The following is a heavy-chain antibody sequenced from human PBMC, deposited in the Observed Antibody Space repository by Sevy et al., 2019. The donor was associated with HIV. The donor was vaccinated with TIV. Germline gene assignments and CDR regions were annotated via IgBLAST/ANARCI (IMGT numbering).Heavy chain of an antibody. J-gene: IGHJ3*02. CDR2: ISYDGSNK. V-gene: IGHV3-30*18. CDR1: GFTFSSYG. CDR3: ANGLVWELPTDAFDI. D-gene: IGHD1-26*01. Sequence: GGSLRLSCAASGFTFSSYGMHWVRQAPGKGLEWVAVISYDGSNKYYADSVKGRFTISRDNSKNTLYLQMNSLRAEDTAVYYCANGLVWELPTDAFDIWGQGTMVTVSS.